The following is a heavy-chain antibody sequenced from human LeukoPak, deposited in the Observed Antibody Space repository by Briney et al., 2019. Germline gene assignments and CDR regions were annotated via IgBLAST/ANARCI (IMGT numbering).Heavy chain of an antibody. CDR2: IWYDGSNK. Sequence: TGGSLRLSCAASGFTFSSYGMHWVRQAPGKGLEWVAIIWYDGSNKYYADSVKGRFTISSDNSKNTLYLQMNSLRAEDTAVYYCAKDRGTMIVVCNWFDPWGQGTLVTVYS. CDR3: AKDRGTMIVVCNWFDP. D-gene: IGHD3-22*01. J-gene: IGHJ5*02. V-gene: IGHV3-33*06. CDR1: GFTFSSYG.